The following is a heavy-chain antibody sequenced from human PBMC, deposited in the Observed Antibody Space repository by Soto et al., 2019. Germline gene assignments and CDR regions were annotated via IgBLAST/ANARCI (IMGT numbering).Heavy chain of an antibody. V-gene: IGHV3-30*03. J-gene: IGHJ6*02. Sequence: PGGSLRLSCAASGFTFSRYGMHWVRQAPGKGLEWVAVVSIDGINQYYAESVKGRFSISKDNSKNTLYLQLNSLRPEDTAVYYCARPRADFYYYYAMDVWGQGTTVTVSS. CDR1: GFTFSRYG. CDR2: VSIDGINQ. CDR3: ARPRADFYYYYAMDV.